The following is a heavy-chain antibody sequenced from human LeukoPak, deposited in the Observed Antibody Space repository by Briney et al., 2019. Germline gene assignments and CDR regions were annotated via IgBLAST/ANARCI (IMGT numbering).Heavy chain of an antibody. V-gene: IGHV3-7*01. Sequence: GGSLRLSCAASGFTFSSYWMSWVRQAPGKGLEWVANIKDDGSTKYYVDSVKGRFTISRDNAKNSVFLQMNSLRAEDTAVYYCVRGSIWKTTVTMGYWGQGTLVAVSS. J-gene: IGHJ4*02. CDR3: VRGSIWKTTVTMGY. CDR1: GFTFSSYW. D-gene: IGHD4-17*01. CDR2: IKDDGSTK.